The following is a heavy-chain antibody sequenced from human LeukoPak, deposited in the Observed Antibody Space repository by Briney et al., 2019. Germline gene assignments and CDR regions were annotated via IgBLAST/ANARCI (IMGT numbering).Heavy chain of an antibody. V-gene: IGHV1-8*02. CDR1: GYTFTGYY. J-gene: IGHJ4*02. CDR3: ARANSSGYCFDY. D-gene: IGHD3-22*01. CDR2: MNPNSGNT. Sequence: GASVKVSCKASGYTFTGYYMHWVRQATGQGLEWMGWMNPNSGNTSYAQKFQGRVTMTRNTSISTAYMELSSLRSEDTAVYYCARANSSGYCFDYWGQGTLVTVSS.